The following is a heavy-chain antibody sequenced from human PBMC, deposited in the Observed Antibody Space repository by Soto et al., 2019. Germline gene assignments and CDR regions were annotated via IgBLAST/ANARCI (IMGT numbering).Heavy chain of an antibody. CDR3: ARDPSYSGSMAGMDV. Sequence: QVQLVESGGGVVQPGRSLRLSCAASGFTFSSYAMHWVRQAPGKGLEGVAVISYDGSNKYYADSVKGRFTISRDNSKNTLYLQMNSLRAEDTAVYYCARDPSYSGSMAGMDVWGQGTTVTVSS. CDR1: GFTFSSYA. V-gene: IGHV3-30-3*01. J-gene: IGHJ6*02. CDR2: ISYDGSNK. D-gene: IGHD1-26*01.